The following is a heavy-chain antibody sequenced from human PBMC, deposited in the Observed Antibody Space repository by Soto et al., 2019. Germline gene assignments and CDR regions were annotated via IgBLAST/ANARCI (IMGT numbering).Heavy chain of an antibody. CDR1: GGSISSSSYY. Sequence: SETLSLTCTVSGGSISSSSYYWGWIRQPPGKGLEWIGYIYYSGSTYYNPSLKSRVTISVDTSKNQFSLKLTSATAADTAVYYCARDRRSYYSDGSGLDFWGQGTLVTVSS. CDR3: ARDRRSYYSDGSGLDF. J-gene: IGHJ4*02. CDR2: IYYSGST. D-gene: IGHD3-22*01. V-gene: IGHV4-39*07.